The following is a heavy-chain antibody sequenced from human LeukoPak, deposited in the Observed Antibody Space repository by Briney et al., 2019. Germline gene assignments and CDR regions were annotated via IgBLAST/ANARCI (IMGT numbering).Heavy chain of an antibody. CDR1: GFTFSSYE. J-gene: IGHJ4*02. D-gene: IGHD3-9*01. Sequence: GGSLRLSCAASGFTFSSYEMNWVRQAPGKGPEWVSYISSSGSTIYYADSVKGRFTISRDNAKNSLYLQMNSLRAEDTAVYHCARVEDYDILTGFDYWGQGTLVTVSS. CDR3: ARVEDYDILTGFDY. V-gene: IGHV3-48*03. CDR2: ISSSGSTI.